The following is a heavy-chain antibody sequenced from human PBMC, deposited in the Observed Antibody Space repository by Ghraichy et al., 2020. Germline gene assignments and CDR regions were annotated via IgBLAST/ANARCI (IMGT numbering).Heavy chain of an antibody. CDR3: ARDRTYYLDTSGPHYFDY. CDR2: ISTYNGRT. D-gene: IGHD3-22*01. CDR1: GYNFDNYA. J-gene: IGHJ4*02. Sequence: ASVKVSCKASGYNFDNYAIIWVRQVPGQGLEWMAWISTYNGRTKSAQKFQGRVTMTTDTATRTAYLELSSLTSDDTGVYYCARDRTYYLDTSGPHYFDYWGQGTPVTVSS. V-gene: IGHV1-18*01.